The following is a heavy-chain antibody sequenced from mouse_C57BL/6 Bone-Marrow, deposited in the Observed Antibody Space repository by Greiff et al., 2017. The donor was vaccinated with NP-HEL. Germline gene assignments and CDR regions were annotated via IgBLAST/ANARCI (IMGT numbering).Heavy chain of an antibody. V-gene: IGHV7-3*01. D-gene: IGHD2-4*01. CDR3: ARSIYYDYADDPVYAMDY. J-gene: IGHJ4*01. Sequence: EVQVVESGGGLVQPGGSLSLSCAASGFTFTDYYMSWVRQPPGKALEWLVFIRNKANGYTTEYSASVKGRFTISRDNYQSILYLQMNALRAEDSATYYCARSIYYDYADDPVYAMDYWGQGTSVTVSS. CDR2: IRNKANGYTT. CDR1: GFTFTDYY.